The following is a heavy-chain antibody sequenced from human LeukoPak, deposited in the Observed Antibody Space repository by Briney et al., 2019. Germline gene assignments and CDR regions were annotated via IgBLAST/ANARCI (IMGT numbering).Heavy chain of an antibody. Sequence: GGSLRLSCAASGFTFSSYSMNWVRQAPGKGLEWVSYISSSSSTIYYADSVKGRFTISRDNAKNSLYLQMNSLRAEDTAVYYCARAEYSGYEVQYYFDYWGQGTLVTVSS. D-gene: IGHD5-12*01. CDR1: GFTFSSYS. CDR2: ISSSSSTI. J-gene: IGHJ4*02. CDR3: ARAEYSGYEVQYYFDY. V-gene: IGHV3-48*01.